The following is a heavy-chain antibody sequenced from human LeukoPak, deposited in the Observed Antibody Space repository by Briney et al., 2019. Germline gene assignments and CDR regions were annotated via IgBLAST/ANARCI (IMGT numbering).Heavy chain of an antibody. Sequence: ASVKVSCKASVYTFTGYYMHWVRQAPGQGLEWMGRINPNSGGTNYAQKFQGRVTMTRDTSISTAYMELSRLRSDDTAVYYCARRYYDSSGYYGYWGQGTLVTVSS. D-gene: IGHD3-22*01. CDR2: INPNSGGT. CDR1: VYTFTGYY. V-gene: IGHV1-2*06. J-gene: IGHJ4*02. CDR3: ARRYYDSSGYYGY.